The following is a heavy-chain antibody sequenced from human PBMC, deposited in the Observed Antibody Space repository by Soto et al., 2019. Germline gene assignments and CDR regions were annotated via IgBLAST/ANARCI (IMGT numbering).Heavy chain of an antibody. J-gene: IGHJ6*02. CDR2: ITGTGGNT. CDR3: ARIRGYWYGLDV. V-gene: IGHV3-23*01. CDR1: GFTLSTYG. Sequence: XVSLQLSCAGSGFTLSTYGMTWVRQAPGKGLEWVSAITGTGGNTYYVDSVKGRFTSSRDNSKNMLYLQMNSVRVEDTAVYYCARIRGYWYGLDVWGQGTTVTVSS.